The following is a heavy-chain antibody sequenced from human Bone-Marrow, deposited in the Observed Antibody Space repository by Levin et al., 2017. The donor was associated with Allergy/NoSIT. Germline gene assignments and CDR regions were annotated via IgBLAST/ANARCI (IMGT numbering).Heavy chain of an antibody. J-gene: IGHJ6*02. Sequence: LSLTCAASGFNFSNSWMHWVRQASEKGLVWVSRINSDGSRTTYADSVKGRFTISRDNAKNTLYLQMNSLRAEDTAVYYCARVVLGFCRGGTCYYYYGMDVWGQGTTVTVSS. CDR3: ARVVLGFCRGGTCYYYYGMDV. V-gene: IGHV3-74*03. D-gene: IGHD2-15*01. CDR1: GFNFSNSW. CDR2: INSDGSRT.